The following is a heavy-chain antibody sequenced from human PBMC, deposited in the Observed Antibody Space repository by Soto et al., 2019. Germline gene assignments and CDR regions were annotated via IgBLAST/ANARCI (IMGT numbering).Heavy chain of an antibody. J-gene: IGHJ1*01. CDR3: ARPPAPYGDSEYFQH. CDR1: GYSFTSYW. Sequence: GESLKISCKGSGYSFTSYWIGWVRQMPGKGLEWMGIIYPGDSDTRYSPSFQGQVTISADKPTSTAYLQWSSLKASDTAMYYCARPPAPYGDSEYFQHLGQGTLVTVSS. CDR2: IYPGDSDT. D-gene: IGHD4-17*01. V-gene: IGHV5-51*01.